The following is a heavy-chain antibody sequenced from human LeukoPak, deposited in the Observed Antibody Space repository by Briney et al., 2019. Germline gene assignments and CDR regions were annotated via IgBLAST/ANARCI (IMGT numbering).Heavy chain of an antibody. Sequence: PSETLSLTCTVSGDSISTSNSYWGWIRQPPGKGLEWIGEINHSGSTNYNPSLKSRATISVDTSKNQFSLKLSSVTAADTAVYYCARGIQVVLMVYAYYYYMDVWGKGTTVTVSS. V-gene: IGHV4-39*07. CDR3: ARGIQVVLMVYAYYYYMDV. D-gene: IGHD2-8*01. CDR1: GDSISTSNSY. CDR2: INHSGST. J-gene: IGHJ6*03.